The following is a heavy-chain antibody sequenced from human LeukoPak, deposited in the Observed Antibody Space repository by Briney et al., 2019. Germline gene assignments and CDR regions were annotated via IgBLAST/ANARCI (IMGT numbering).Heavy chain of an antibody. D-gene: IGHD6-13*01. CDR1: GFTFSSYE. CDR3: ARDGFGSSWYIDF. CDR2: ISGSGSTF. J-gene: IGHJ4*02. V-gene: IGHV3-48*03. Sequence: GGSLRLSCVASGFTFSSYEINWVRRAPGKGLERVAHISGSGSTFYYAEPVKGRSTISRDNAQNSLYLQMNSLTAEDTAVYYCARDGFGSSWYIDFWGQGTLVTVSS.